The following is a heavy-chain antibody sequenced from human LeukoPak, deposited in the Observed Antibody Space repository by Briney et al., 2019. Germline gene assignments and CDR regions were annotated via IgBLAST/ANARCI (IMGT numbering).Heavy chain of an antibody. Sequence: GASVTVSCKASGYTFTSYYMHWVRQAPGQGLEWMGIINPSGGSTSYAQKFQGRVTMTRDTSTSTVYMELSSLRSEDTAVYYCARDRWAIGFDPWGQGTLVTVSS. J-gene: IGHJ5*02. D-gene: IGHD2-2*01. CDR2: INPSGGST. CDR1: GYTFTSYY. CDR3: ARDRWAIGFDP. V-gene: IGHV1-46*01.